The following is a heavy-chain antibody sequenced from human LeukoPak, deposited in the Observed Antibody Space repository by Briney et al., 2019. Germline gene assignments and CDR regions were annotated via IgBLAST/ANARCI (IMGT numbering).Heavy chain of an antibody. CDR2: ISYDGSNK. Sequence: GGSLRLSCAASGFTFSSYAMHWVRQAPGKGLEWVAVISYDGSNKYYADSVEGRFTISRDNSKNTLYLQMNSLRAEDTAVYYCARTEGYGDADFDYWGQGTLVTVSS. J-gene: IGHJ4*02. D-gene: IGHD4-17*01. CDR1: GFTFSSYA. CDR3: ARTEGYGDADFDY. V-gene: IGHV3-30*01.